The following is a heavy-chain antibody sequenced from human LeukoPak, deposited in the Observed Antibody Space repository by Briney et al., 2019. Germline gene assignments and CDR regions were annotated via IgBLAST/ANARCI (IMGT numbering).Heavy chain of an antibody. CDR3: AKDRRGALYPYFDY. CDR1: GFTFSSYA. V-gene: IGHV3-23*01. Sequence: GGSLRLSCAASGFTFSSYAMSWVRQAPGKGLEWVSAISGSGGSTYYADSVKGRFTISRDNSKNPLYLQMNSLRAEDTAVYYCAKDRRGALYPYFDYWGQGTLVTVSS. CDR2: ISGSGGST. J-gene: IGHJ4*02. D-gene: IGHD3-10*01.